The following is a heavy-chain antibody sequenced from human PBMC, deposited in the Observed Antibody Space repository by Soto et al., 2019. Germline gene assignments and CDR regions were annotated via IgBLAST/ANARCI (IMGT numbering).Heavy chain of an antibody. Sequence: GGSLRLSCAASGFTFSSYGMHWVRQAPGKGLEWVAVIWYDGSNKYYADSVKGRFTISRDNSKNTLYLQMNSLRAEDTAVYYCARGIIQPNYYYYYMDVWGKGTTVTVSS. CDR1: GFTFSSYG. CDR3: ARGIIQPNYYYYYMDV. J-gene: IGHJ6*03. V-gene: IGHV3-33*01. CDR2: IWYDGSNK.